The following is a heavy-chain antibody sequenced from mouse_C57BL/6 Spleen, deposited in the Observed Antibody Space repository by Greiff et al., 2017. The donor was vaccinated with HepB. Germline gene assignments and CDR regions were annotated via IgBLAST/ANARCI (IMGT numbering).Heavy chain of an antibody. CDR3: ARKGIYDGYYGAY. D-gene: IGHD2-3*01. CDR1: GYTFTDYY. Sequence: EVKLQESGPVLVKPGASVKMSCKASGYTFTDYYMNWVKQSHGKSLEWIGVINPYNGGTSYNQKFKGKATLTVDKSSSTAYMELNSLTSEDSAVYYCARKGIYDGYYGAYWGQGTLVTVSA. V-gene: IGHV1-19*01. J-gene: IGHJ3*01. CDR2: INPYNGGT.